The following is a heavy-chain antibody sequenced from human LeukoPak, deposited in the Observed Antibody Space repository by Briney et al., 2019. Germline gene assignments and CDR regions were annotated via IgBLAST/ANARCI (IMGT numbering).Heavy chain of an antibody. V-gene: IGHV3-30*18. CDR2: ISYDGSNK. CDR3: AKDLKDYGTAFDI. CDR1: GFTFSSYG. J-gene: IGHJ3*02. Sequence: PGGSLRLSCAASGFTFSSYGMHWVRQAPGKGLEWVAVISYDGSNKYYADSVKGRFTISRDNSKNTLYLRMNSLRAEDTAVYYCAKDLKDYGTAFDIWGQGTMVTVSS. D-gene: IGHD4-17*01.